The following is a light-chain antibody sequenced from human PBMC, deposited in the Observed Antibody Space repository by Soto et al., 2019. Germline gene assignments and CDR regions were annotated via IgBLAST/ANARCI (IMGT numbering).Light chain of an antibody. CDR1: QSVSSN. J-gene: IGKJ1*01. V-gene: IGKV3-20*01. Sequence: EVVVSQSPAALSVVPGERATLSCRASQSVSSNLAWYQHKPGQAPRLLIYGASSRATGIPDRFSGSESGTDFTLTISRLEPEDFAVYYCHHYETFGQGTKVDIK. CDR3: HHYET. CDR2: GAS.